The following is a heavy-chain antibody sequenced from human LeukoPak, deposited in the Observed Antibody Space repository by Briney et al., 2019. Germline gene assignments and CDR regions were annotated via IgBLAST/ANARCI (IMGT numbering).Heavy chain of an antibody. Sequence: GGSLRLSCAASGFAFSTYAMSWVRPAPGKGLEWVSALSASGGSTYYADSVKGRFTISRDNSKNTLYLRMNSLRAEDTAVYYCAKDLGWYFDYWGQGILVTVSS. CDR1: GFAFSTYA. CDR3: AKDLGWYFDY. D-gene: IGHD6-19*01. V-gene: IGHV3-23*01. J-gene: IGHJ4*02. CDR2: LSASGGST.